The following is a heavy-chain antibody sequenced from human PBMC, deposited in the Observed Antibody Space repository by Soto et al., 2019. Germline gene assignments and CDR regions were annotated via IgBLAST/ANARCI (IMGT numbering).Heavy chain of an antibody. CDR3: ARGGYSGYYYAYLHY. J-gene: IGHJ4*02. CDR1: GYTFTNYA. D-gene: IGHD5-12*01. Sequence: QVHLVQSGAEERMPGASVKVSCKASGYTFTNYAIHWVRQAPGQSLEWMGWINPAHDNTQYSQKLQGRVTISRDTAASTAYMELTSRRSEDTAVYYCARGGYSGYYYAYLHYWGQGTLVTVSS. CDR2: INPAHDNT. V-gene: IGHV1-3*05.